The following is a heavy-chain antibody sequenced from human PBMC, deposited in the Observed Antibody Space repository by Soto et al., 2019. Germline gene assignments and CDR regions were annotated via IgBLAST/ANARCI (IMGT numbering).Heavy chain of an antibody. CDR3: ARRGYSSGWYYFDY. V-gene: IGHV4-61*01. Sequence: SETLSLTCTVSGGSVSSGSYYWSWIRQPPGKGLEWIGYIYNSGSTNYSPSLKSRVTISVDTSKNQFSLKLTSVTAADTAVYYCARRGYSSGWYYFDYWGQGTLVTVSS. D-gene: IGHD6-19*01. CDR1: GGSVSSGSYY. CDR2: IYNSGST. J-gene: IGHJ4*02.